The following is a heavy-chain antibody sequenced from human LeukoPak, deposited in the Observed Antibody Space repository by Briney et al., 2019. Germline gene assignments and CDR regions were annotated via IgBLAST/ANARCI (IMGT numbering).Heavy chain of an antibody. CDR1: GFPFSNYW. V-gene: IGHV3-7*01. D-gene: IGHD4-23*01. Sequence: GGSLRLSCAASGFPFSNYWMSWVRQAPGKGLEWVANTKEDGGEINYVDSVKGRSTISRDNAKNSLFLQMNSLRVDDTAVYYCARDRGYSTFDYWGQGTLVTVSS. CDR3: ARDRGYSTFDY. J-gene: IGHJ4*02. CDR2: TKEDGGEI.